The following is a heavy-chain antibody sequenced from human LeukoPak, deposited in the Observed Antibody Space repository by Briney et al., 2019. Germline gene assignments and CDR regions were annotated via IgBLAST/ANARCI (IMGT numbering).Heavy chain of an antibody. V-gene: IGHV4-59*08. CDR2: IHSTGIT. CDR3: ARHVSGWDVFDY. J-gene: IGHJ4*02. Sequence: SETLSLTCAVSGGSINSYYWSWIRQPPGKRLEWIGYIHSTGITIYNPSLKSRVTISIDRSKNQFSLKLSSVTAADTAVYYCARHVSGWDVFDYWGQGTPVTVSS. CDR1: GGSINSYY. D-gene: IGHD6-19*01.